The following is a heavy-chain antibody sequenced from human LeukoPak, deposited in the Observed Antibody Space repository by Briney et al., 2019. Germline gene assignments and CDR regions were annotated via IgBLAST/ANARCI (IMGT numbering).Heavy chain of an antibody. V-gene: IGHV3-23*01. CDR3: AKAGVTTFPYYFDY. Sequence: GGSLRLSCAGSGFTFSSYGMSWVRQAPGKGLEWVAAISDSGAATHYADSVKGRFTMSRDNSKNTLYLQMNSLRAEDTAVYYCAKAGVTTFPYYFDYWGQGALVTVSS. CDR2: ISDSGAAT. CDR1: GFTFSSYG. J-gene: IGHJ4*02. D-gene: IGHD2/OR15-2a*01.